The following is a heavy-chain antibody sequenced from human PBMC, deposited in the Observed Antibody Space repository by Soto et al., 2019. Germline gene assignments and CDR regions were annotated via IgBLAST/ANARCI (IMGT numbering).Heavy chain of an antibody. CDR2: ISYDGSNK. Sequence: GGSLRLSCGASGFTFSTYGMLWVRQPPGKGLEWVAVISYDGSNKYYADSVKGRFTISRDNSKNTLYLQMNSLRAEDTAVYYCAKDLYIYIMAVAPVFHYWGQGTLVTVSS. D-gene: IGHD6-19*01. CDR3: AKDLYIYIMAVAPVFHY. J-gene: IGHJ4*02. CDR1: GFTFSTYG. V-gene: IGHV3-30*18.